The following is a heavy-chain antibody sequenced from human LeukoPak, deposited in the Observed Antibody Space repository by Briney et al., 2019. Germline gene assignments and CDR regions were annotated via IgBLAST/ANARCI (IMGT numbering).Heavy chain of an antibody. CDR3: ASAVVSGWYFLDY. CDR2: ISSSGSTI. D-gene: IGHD6-19*01. J-gene: IGHJ4*02. CDR1: GFTFSSYE. Sequence: PGGSLRLSCAASGFTFSSYEMNWVRQAPGKGLEWASYISSSGSTIYYADSVKGRFTISRDNAKNSLYLQMNSLRAEDTAVYYCASAVVSGWYFLDYWGQGTLVTVSS. V-gene: IGHV3-48*03.